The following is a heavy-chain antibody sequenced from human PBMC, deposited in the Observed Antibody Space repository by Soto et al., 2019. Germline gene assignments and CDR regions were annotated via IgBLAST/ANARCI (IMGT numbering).Heavy chain of an antibody. V-gene: IGHV1-8*01. Sequence: VASVKVSCKASGYTFTSYDINWVRQATGQGLEWMGWMNPNSGNTGYAQKFQGRVTMTRNTSISTAYMELSSLRSEDTAVYYCARWFGELFHDYYYYYMDVWGKGTTVTVSS. CDR1: GYTFTSYD. CDR2: MNPNSGNT. D-gene: IGHD3-10*01. J-gene: IGHJ6*03. CDR3: ARWFGELFHDYYYYYMDV.